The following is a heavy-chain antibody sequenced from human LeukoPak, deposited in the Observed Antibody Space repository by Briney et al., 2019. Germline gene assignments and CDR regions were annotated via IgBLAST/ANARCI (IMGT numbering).Heavy chain of an antibody. CDR2: IRYDGSDK. D-gene: IGHD1-1*01. V-gene: IGHV3-30*02. Sequence: GGSLRLSCAASGFTLRGYGMHWVRQAPGKGLQWVAFIRYDGSDKSYADSVKGRFTISRDNSENTLYLQINSLRVEDTAVYYCAKDTPTTGYHLDSWGQGTLVTVSS. J-gene: IGHJ4*02. CDR1: GFTLRGYG. CDR3: AKDTPTTGYHLDS.